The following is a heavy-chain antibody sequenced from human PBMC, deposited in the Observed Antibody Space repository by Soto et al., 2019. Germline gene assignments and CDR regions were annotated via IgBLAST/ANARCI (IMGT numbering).Heavy chain of an antibody. D-gene: IGHD3-22*01. CDR1: GFTFSRYS. Sequence: GGSLRLSCAASGFTFSRYSMSWVRQAPGKGLEWVSYISSSSSTIYYADSVKGRFTISRDNAKNSLYLQMNSLRDEDTAVYYCGGNSSGYFYPDVFDIWGQGTMVTVS. CDR2: ISSSSSTI. CDR3: GGNSSGYFYPDVFDI. J-gene: IGHJ3*02. V-gene: IGHV3-48*02.